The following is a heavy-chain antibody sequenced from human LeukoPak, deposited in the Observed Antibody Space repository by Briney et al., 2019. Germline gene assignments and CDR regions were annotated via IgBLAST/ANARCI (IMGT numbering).Heavy chain of an antibody. Sequence: GRSLRLSCAASGFTFSSYAMHCVRQAPGKGLEWVAVISYDGSIKYYAYSVKGRFTTSRDNSKNMLYLQMNSLSAEDTAVYYCARGPGYSSGWYVLSVDYWGQGTLVTVSS. CDR2: ISYDGSIK. D-gene: IGHD6-19*01. CDR1: GFTFSSYA. J-gene: IGHJ4*02. V-gene: IGHV3-30-3*01. CDR3: ARGPGYSSGWYVLSVDY.